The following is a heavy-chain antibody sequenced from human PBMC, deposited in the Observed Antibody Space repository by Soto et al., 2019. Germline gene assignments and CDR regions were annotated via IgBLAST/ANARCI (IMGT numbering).Heavy chain of an antibody. CDR3: ASHYCSSTSCRDWFDP. CDR2: IIPILGIA. D-gene: IGHD2-2*01. J-gene: IGHJ5*02. V-gene: IGHV1-69*02. Sequence: QVQLVQSGAEVKKPGSSVKVSCKASGGTFSSYTISWVRQAPGQGLEWMGRIIPILGIANYAQKFQGRVTITADKSTRTAYMELSSLRSEDTPVYYCASHYCSSTSCRDWFDPWGQGTLVTVSS. CDR1: GGTFSSYT.